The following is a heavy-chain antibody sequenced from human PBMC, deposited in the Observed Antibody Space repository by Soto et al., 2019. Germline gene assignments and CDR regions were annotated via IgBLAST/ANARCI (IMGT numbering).Heavy chain of an antibody. CDR3: VCGWLLHAFDI. V-gene: IGHV4-39*01. CDR2: FYYSGST. CDR1: CGSISSSSYY. Sequence: SETLSLTCTVSCGSISSSSYYWGWIRQPPGKGLEWIGSFYYSGSTYYNPSLESRVTITIDTSKNQFSLKLTSVTAADTAVCYCVCGWLLHAFDIWGQGTVVTVS. D-gene: IGHD2-15*01. J-gene: IGHJ3*02.